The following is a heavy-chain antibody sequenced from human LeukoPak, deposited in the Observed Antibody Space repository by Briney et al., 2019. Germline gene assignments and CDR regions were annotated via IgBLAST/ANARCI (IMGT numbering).Heavy chain of an antibody. V-gene: IGHV1-3*03. CDR2: INAGNGNT. D-gene: IGHD2-15*01. CDR3: ARGVRYCSGGNCYSNTLTYMDV. Sequence: ASVKVSCKASGYTFTTYVMHWVRQAPGQRLEWMGWINAGNGNTKYSQGFQGRVTITRDTSASTAYMELSSLRSEDTAVYYCARGVRYCSGGNCYSNTLTYMDVWGKGTTVTVSS. J-gene: IGHJ6*03. CDR1: GYTFTTYV.